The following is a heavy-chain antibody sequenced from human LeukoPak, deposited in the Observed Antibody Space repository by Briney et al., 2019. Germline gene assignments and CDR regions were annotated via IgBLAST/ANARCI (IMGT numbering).Heavy chain of an antibody. J-gene: IGHJ6*03. CDR3: ARAGYYYYYMDV. CDR1: GGSISSYY. V-gene: IGHV4-4*07. CDR2: IYSSGST. Sequence: SETLSLTCTVSGGSISSYYWSCIRQPAAKELEWIGRIYSSGSTNYNPSLKSRVTISLETSKNQFSLKLTSVTAADTAVYYCARAGYYYYYMDVWGKGTTVTVSS.